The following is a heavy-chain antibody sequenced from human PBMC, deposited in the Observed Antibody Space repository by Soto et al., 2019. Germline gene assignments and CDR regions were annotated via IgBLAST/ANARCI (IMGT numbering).Heavy chain of an antibody. V-gene: IGHV4-61*01. J-gene: IGHJ4*02. D-gene: IGHD5-18*01. CDR3: ARDIRGYSRAFDY. CDR1: GDSVSSRSYY. Sequence: SETLSLTCTVSGDSVSSRSYYWTWVGQPPGKGLEWIGYIDYSGNTNYDPSLQSRVTMSLDTSKNQFSLKLTSVTAADTAFYYCARDIRGYSRAFDYWGQGIMVTVSS. CDR2: IDYSGNT.